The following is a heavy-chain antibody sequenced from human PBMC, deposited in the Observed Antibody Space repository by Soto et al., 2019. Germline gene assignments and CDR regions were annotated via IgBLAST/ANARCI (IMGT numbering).Heavy chain of an antibody. V-gene: IGHV4-61*01. D-gene: IGHD4-17*01. CDR1: GGSVSSGSYY. CDR2: IYYSGST. CDR3: ARVATVTTFDWFDP. J-gene: IGHJ5*02. Sequence: QVQLQESGPGLVKPSETLSLTCTVSGGSVSSGSYYWSWIQQPPGKGLEWIGYIYYSGSTNYNPSLKSRVPISVDTSKNQFSLKLSSVTAADTAVYYCARVATVTTFDWFDPWGQGTLVTVSS.